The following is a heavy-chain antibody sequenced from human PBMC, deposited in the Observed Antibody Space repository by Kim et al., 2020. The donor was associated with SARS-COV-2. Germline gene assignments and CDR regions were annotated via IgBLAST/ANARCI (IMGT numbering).Heavy chain of an antibody. Sequence: GGSLRLSCAASGFTVSSNYMSWVRQAPGKGLEWVSVIYSGGSTYYADSVKGRFTISRDNSKNTLYLQMNSLRAEDTAVYYCARDVYSYGLIVIWGQGTLVTVSS. CDR1: GFTVSSNY. D-gene: IGHD5-18*01. CDR2: IYSGGST. CDR3: ARDVYSYGLIVI. V-gene: IGHV3-53*01. J-gene: IGHJ4*02.